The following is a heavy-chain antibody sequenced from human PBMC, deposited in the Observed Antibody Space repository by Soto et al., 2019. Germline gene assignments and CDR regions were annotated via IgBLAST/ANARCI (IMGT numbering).Heavy chain of an antibody. CDR3: AKDMGRPPNMCVIAVAGTFAACDY. V-gene: IGHV3-43*01. D-gene: IGHD6-19*01. CDR1: GFTFDDYT. J-gene: IGHJ4*02. Sequence: EVQLVESGGVVVQPGGSLRLSCAASGFTFDDYTMHWVRQAPGKGLEWVSLISWDGGSTYYADSVKGRFTISRDNSKNSLYLQMNSLRTEDTVFYYCAKDMGRPPNMCVIAVAGTFAACDYWGQGTLVTVSS. CDR2: ISWDGGST.